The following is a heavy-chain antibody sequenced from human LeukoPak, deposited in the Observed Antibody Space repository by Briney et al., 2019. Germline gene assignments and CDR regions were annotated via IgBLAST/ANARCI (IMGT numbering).Heavy chain of an antibody. CDR2: FDPEDGET. V-gene: IGHV1-24*01. CDR3: ATPGASSLYYFDY. J-gene: IGHJ4*02. CDR1: GYTLTELS. Sequence: ASVKVSCKAPGYTLTELSMHWVRQAPGKGLEWMGGFDPEDGETIYAQKFQGRVTMTEDTSTDTAYMELSSLRSEDTAVYYCATPGASSLYYFDYWGQGTLVTVSS. D-gene: IGHD6-13*01.